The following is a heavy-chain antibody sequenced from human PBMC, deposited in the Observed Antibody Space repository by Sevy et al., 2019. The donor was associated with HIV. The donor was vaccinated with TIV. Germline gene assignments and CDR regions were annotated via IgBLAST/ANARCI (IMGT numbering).Heavy chain of an antibody. CDR2: IGLYNGNS. J-gene: IGHJ4*02. CDR3: ARVPTYYYGSATYFDS. V-gene: IGHV1-18*01. Sequence: ASVKVSCKASGYTFSSNGITWVRQAPGQGLEWMGWIGLYNGNSNYAQKFRDRVTMTADTSTSTAYMELRSLRSDDTAVYYCARVPTYYYGSATYFDSLGQGSLVTVSS. D-gene: IGHD3-10*01. CDR1: GYTFSSNG.